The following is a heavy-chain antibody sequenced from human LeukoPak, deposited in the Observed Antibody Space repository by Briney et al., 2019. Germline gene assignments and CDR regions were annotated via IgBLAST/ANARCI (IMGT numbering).Heavy chain of an antibody. J-gene: IGHJ6*03. CDR1: GFTFSSYA. CDR2: ISGSGGST. V-gene: IGHV3-23*01. CDR3: AKKECTIFGVVDCYLSSYYYYMDV. Sequence: GGSLRLSCAASGFTFSSYAMSWVRQAPGKGLEWVSAISGSGGSTYYADSVKGRFTISRDNSKNTLYLQMNSLRAEDTAVYYCAKKECTIFGVVDCYLSSYYYYMDVWGKGTTVTVSS. D-gene: IGHD3-3*01.